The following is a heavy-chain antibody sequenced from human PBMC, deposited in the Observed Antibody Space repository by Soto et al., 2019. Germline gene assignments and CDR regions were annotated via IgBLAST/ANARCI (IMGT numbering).Heavy chain of an antibody. D-gene: IGHD3-16*01. CDR2: INHVGSEI. CDR1: GFTFSSSW. J-gene: IGHJ4*02. V-gene: IGHV3-7*01. CDR3: ARDPAGGSLDY. Sequence: EAQLVESGGGLVQPGGSLRLSCAASGFTFSSSWMSWVRQAPGKRLEWVADINHVGSEILYVDSVKGRFTVSRDNTKNSVYLQMNSMRVEDRALYYCARDPAGGSLDYWGLGTLVTVSS.